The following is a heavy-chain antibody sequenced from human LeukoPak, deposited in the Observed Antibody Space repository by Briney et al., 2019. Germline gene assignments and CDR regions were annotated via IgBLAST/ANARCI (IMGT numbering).Heavy chain of an antibody. J-gene: IGHJ3*02. CDR1: GFTFSSYS. CDR3: ASKEHIDAFGI. V-gene: IGHV3-21*01. D-gene: IGHD2-21*01. CDR2: ISSSSSYI. Sequence: GGSLRLSCAASGFTFSSYSMNWVRQAPGEGLEWVSSISSSSSYIYYADSVKGRFTISRDNAKNSLYLQMNSLRAEDTAVYYCASKEHIDAFGIWGQGTMVTVSS.